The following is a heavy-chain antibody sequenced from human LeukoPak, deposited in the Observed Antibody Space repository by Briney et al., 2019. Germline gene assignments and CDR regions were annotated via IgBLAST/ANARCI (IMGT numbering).Heavy chain of an antibody. J-gene: IGHJ5*02. CDR3: ARGEYNWNQYNWFDP. CDR2: INPNSGGT. CDR1: GYTFTGYY. V-gene: IGHV1-2*02. D-gene: IGHD1-20*01. Sequence: ASVKVCCKASGYTFTGYYMHWVRQAPGQGLEWMGWINPNSGGTNYAQKFQGRVTMTRDTSISTAYMELSRLRSDDTAVYYCARGEYNWNQYNWFDPWGQGTLVTVSS.